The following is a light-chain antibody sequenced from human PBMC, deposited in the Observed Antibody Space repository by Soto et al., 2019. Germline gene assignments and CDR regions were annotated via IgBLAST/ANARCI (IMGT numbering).Light chain of an antibody. V-gene: IGKV3-15*01. CDR1: QSVSSN. CDR3: QQYNNWPPYT. Sequence: EIVMTQSPATLSVSPGERATLSCRASQSVSSNLDWYQQKPGQAPRLLIYGASTRDTGIPARFSGSGSGTEFTLTISSMQSEDFAVYYCQQYNNWPPYTFGQGTKLEIK. J-gene: IGKJ2*01. CDR2: GAS.